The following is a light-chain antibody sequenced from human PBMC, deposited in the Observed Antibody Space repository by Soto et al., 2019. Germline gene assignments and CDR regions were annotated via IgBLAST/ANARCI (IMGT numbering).Light chain of an antibody. J-gene: IGLJ1*01. CDR2: GNS. CDR3: QSYDISLSGFHV. V-gene: IGLV1-40*01. Sequence: QYVLTQPPSVSGAPGQRVTISCTGSISNIGAGYDVHWYQQLPGTVPKVLIYGNSNRPSGVPDRFSGSKSGTSASLAITGLRAEDEADYYCQSYDISLSGFHVFGTGTKVTVL. CDR1: ISNIGAGYD.